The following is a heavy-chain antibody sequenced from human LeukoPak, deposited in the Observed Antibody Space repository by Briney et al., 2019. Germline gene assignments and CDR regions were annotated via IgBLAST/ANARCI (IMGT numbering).Heavy chain of an antibody. J-gene: IGHJ4*02. Sequence: GGSLRLSRAASEFIFSDYAMGWARHAPGKGLEWVSTIDKTTYPTFYADSVKGRFTISRDNSKNTLYLQMNSLRTEDTAVYFCAKFEGATIPGWFNDYWGQGILVTVSS. CDR1: EFIFSDYA. CDR3: AKFEGATIPGWFNDY. V-gene: IGHV3-23*05. CDR2: IDKTTYPT. D-gene: IGHD6-19*01.